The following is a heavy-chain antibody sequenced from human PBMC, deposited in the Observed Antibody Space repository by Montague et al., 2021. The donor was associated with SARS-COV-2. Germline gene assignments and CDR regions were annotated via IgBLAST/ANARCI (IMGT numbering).Heavy chain of an antibody. J-gene: IGHJ4*02. V-gene: IGHV2-5*02. D-gene: IGHD7-27*01. CDR2: IYWDGDK. CDR3: AHRRRHWEYFDY. CDR1: GFSLSTSGVG. Sequence: PALVKPTQTLTLTCTFSGFSLSTSGVGVGWIRQPPGKALEWLALIYWDGDKRYSPSLKSRLTITKDTSKNQVVLTMTNMDPVDTATYYCAHRRRHWEYFDYWGQGTLVTVSS.